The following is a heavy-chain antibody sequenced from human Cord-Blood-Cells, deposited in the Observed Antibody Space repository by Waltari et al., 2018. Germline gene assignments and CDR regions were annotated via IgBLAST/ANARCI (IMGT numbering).Heavy chain of an antibody. V-gene: IGHV3-7*01. D-gene: IGHD3-22*01. Sequence: EVQLVESGGGLVQPGGSLSLSWAASGFTFSSSWMSWVRQAPGKGLEWVANIKQDGSEKYYVDSVKGRFTISRDNAKNSLYLQMNSLRAEDTAVYYCARELGDSSGYPYWGQGTLVTVSS. J-gene: IGHJ4*02. CDR3: ARELGDSSGYPY. CDR1: GFTFSSSW. CDR2: IKQDGSEK.